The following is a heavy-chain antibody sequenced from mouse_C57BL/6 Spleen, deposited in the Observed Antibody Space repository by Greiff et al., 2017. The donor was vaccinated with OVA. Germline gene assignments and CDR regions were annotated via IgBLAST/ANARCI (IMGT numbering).Heavy chain of an antibody. CDR3: ARGYYDYDGYAMDY. D-gene: IGHD2-4*01. Sequence: QVQLQQPGAELVRPGSSVKLSSKASGYTFTSYWMHWVKQRPIQGLEWIGNIDPSDSETHYNQKFKDKATLTVDKSSSTAYMQLSSLTSEDSAVYYCARGYYDYDGYAMDYWGQGTSVTVSS. CDR2: IDPSDSET. CDR1: GYTFTSYW. J-gene: IGHJ4*01. V-gene: IGHV1-52*01.